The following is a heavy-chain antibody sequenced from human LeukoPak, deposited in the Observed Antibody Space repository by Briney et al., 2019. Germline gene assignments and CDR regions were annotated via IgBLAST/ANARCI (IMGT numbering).Heavy chain of an antibody. V-gene: IGHV3-30*18. CDR2: ISHDGSNK. CDR1: GFTFSSYG. D-gene: IGHD5-18*01. CDR3: AKVEDTGPFDP. J-gene: IGHJ5*02. Sequence: GGSLRLSCAASGFTFSSYGMHWVRQAPGKGLEWVAVISHDGSNKYYADSVKGRFTISRDNSKNTLYLQMNSLRAEDTAVYYCAKVEDTGPFDPWGQGTLVTVSS.